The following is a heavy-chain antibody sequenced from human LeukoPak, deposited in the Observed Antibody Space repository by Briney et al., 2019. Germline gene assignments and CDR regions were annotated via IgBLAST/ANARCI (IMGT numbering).Heavy chain of an antibody. D-gene: IGHD6-19*01. J-gene: IGHJ4*02. V-gene: IGHV3-23*01. CDR2: ISGSGGST. CDR1: GLTFSSYA. CDR3: AKRPVVGDYYFDY. Sequence: GGSLRLSCAASGLTFSSYAMSWVRQAPGKGLECVSGISGSGGSTYYADSVKGRFTISRDNSKTTLYLQMNSLRAEGTAVYYCAKRPVVGDYYFDYWGQGTLVTVSS.